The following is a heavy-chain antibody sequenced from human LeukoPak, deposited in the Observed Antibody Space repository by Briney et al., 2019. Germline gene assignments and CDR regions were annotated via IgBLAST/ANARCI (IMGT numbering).Heavy chain of an antibody. CDR3: ARHRPAKHYYDSSAYSPFDY. CDR1: GGTFSSYA. D-gene: IGHD3-22*01. CDR2: IIPIFGTA. J-gene: IGHJ4*02. Sequence: AASVKVSCKASGGTFSSYAISWVRQAPGQGLEWMGGIIPIFGTANYAQKFQGRVTITADESTSTAYMELSSLRSEDTAVYYCARHRPAKHYYDSSAYSPFDYWGQGTLVTVSS. V-gene: IGHV1-69*13.